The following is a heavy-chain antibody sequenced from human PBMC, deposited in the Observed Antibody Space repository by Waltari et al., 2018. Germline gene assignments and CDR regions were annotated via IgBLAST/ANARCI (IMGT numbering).Heavy chain of an antibody. D-gene: IGHD3-3*01. V-gene: IGHV4-59*02. CDR3: AGWRSYYDFWTGYYFDY. J-gene: IGHJ4*02. Sequence: QVQLQESGPGLVKPSETLSLTCTVSGDSVSNYYWSWIRQPPEKGLEWIGYIYYTGSSKYNPSLKSRVAMSIETSTNQFSLKLNSVSAADTAVYYCAGWRSYYDFWTGYYFDYWGQGTLVTVSS. CDR1: GDSVSNYY. CDR2: IYYTGSS.